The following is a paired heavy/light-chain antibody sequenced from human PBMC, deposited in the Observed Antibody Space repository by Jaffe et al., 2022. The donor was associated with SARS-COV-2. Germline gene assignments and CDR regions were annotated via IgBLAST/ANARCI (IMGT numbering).Heavy chain of an antibody. Sequence: QVRLQESGPGLAKPSQTLSLTCTVSGDSIRSGGFYWSWIRQHPGKGLEWIGYIYYSGSPHYNPSLKSRVTMSVDTSENRFSLKLSSVTAADTAVYYCARTSVIGAPYNWFDPWGQGTLVTVSS. CDR3: ARTSVIGAPYNWFDP. D-gene: IGHD2-21*01. CDR2: IYYSGSP. CDR1: GDSIRSGGFY. V-gene: IGHV4-31*03. J-gene: IGHJ5*02.
Light chain of an antibody. CDR1: SSDVGGYKF. Sequence: QSALTQPASVSGSPGQSITISCTGTSSDVGGYKFVSWYEQHAGKAPKLLIYEVSIRPSGVSNRFSGSKSGNTASLTISGLQADDEADYYCSSYTSSSTPVVFGGGTKLTVL. V-gene: IGLV2-14*01. J-gene: IGLJ2*01. CDR3: SSYTSSSTPVV. CDR2: EVS.